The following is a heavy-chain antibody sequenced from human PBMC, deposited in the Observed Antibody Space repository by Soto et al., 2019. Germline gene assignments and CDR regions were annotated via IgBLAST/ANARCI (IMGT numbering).Heavy chain of an antibody. V-gene: IGHV4-59*01. CDR3: ARVKEYQLLDY. D-gene: IGHD2-2*01. Sequence: SETLSLTCTVSGGSISSYYWSWIRQPPGRGLEWIGYIYYSGSTNYNPSLKSRVTISVDTSKNQFSLKLSSVTAADTAVYYCARVKEYQLLDYWGQGTPVTVSS. J-gene: IGHJ4*02. CDR1: GGSISSYY. CDR2: IYYSGST.